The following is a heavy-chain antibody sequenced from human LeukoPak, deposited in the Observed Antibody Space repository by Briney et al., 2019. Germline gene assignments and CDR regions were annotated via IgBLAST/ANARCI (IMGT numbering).Heavy chain of an antibody. Sequence: PGRSLRLSCAASGFTFSSYAMHWVRRAPGKGLEWVAVISYDGSNKYYADSVKGRFTISRDNSKNTLYLQMNSLRAEDTAVYYCARPLARKAAAGTGNDYWGQGTLVTVSS. CDR1: GFTFSSYA. D-gene: IGHD6-13*01. CDR2: ISYDGSNK. J-gene: IGHJ4*02. V-gene: IGHV3-30*04. CDR3: ARPLARKAAAGTGNDY.